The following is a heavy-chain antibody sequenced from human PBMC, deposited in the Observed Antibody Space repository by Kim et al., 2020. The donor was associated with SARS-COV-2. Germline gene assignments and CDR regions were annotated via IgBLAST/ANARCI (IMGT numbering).Heavy chain of an antibody. Sequence: ASVKVSCKASGYTFTSYDINWVRPATGQGLEWMGWMNPNSGNTGYAQKFQGRVTMTRNTSISTAYMELSSLRSEDTAVYYCARVPGSDNWGPYYYYYGMDVWGQGTTVTVSS. CDR1: GYTFTSYD. D-gene: IGHD7-27*01. CDR3: ARVPGSDNWGPYYYYYGMDV. CDR2: MNPNSGNT. J-gene: IGHJ6*02. V-gene: IGHV1-8*01.